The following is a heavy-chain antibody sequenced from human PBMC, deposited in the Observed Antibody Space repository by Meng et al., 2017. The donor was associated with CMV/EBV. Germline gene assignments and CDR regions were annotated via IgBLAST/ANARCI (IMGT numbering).Heavy chain of an antibody. CDR3: AKDRGIQLWSYYFDY. D-gene: IGHD5-18*01. CDR1: EIAFSSYA. CDR2: ISGRGDNT. V-gene: IGHV3-23*01. J-gene: IGHJ4*02. Sequence: GESLKISCAASEIAFSSYAMNWVRLPPGKGLEWVSGISGRGDNTHYADSVKGRFTISRDNSRNTLFLQMTSLRAEDTAVYYCAKDRGIQLWSYYFDYWGQGTLVTVSS.